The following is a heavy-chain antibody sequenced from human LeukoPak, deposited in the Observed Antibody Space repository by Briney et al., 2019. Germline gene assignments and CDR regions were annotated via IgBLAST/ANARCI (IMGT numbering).Heavy chain of an antibody. V-gene: IGHV4-38-2*02. Sequence: SETLSLTCTVSGYSISSGYYWGWIRQPPGKGLEWIGSIYHSGSTYYNPSLKSRVTISVDTSKNQFSLKLSSVTAADTAVYYCARASWVDDAFDIWGQGTMVTVSS. D-gene: IGHD2-15*01. CDR3: ARASWVDDAFDI. CDR2: IYHSGST. CDR1: GYSISSGYY. J-gene: IGHJ3*02.